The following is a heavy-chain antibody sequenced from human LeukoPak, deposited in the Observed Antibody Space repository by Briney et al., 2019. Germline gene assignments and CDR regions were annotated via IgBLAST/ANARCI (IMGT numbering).Heavy chain of an antibody. CDR2: ISSSSSAI. Sequence: GGSLRLSCAATGFTFSRFGMNWVRQAPGKGLEWISYISSSSSAIYYADSVKGRFTISRDNAKNSLYLQMSSLRDEDTAVYYCAQKGGTDHWGQGTLVTVSS. V-gene: IGHV3-48*02. J-gene: IGHJ4*02. D-gene: IGHD2-15*01. CDR1: GFTFSRFG. CDR3: AQKGGTDH.